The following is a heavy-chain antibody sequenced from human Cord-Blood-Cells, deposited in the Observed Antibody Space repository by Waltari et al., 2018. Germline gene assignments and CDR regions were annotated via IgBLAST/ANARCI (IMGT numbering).Heavy chain of an antibody. CDR1: GGSFSGYY. CDR3: AQELGKKAFDI. Sequence: QVQLQQWGAGLLKPSETLSLTCAVYGGSFSGYYWSWIRQPPGKGLELSGEINHSGSTNYNPSLKSRVTISVDTSKNQFSLKLSSVTAADTAVYYCAQELGKKAFDIWGQGTMVTVSS. J-gene: IGHJ3*02. CDR2: INHSGST. V-gene: IGHV4-34*01. D-gene: IGHD7-27*01.